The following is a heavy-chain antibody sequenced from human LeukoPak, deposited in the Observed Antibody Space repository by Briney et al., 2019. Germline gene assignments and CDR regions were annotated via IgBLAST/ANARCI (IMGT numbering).Heavy chain of an antibody. CDR2: IYFSGST. Sequence: SESLSLTCTVSGRSISSSSYYWVWIRQPPGRGLEWFGSIYFSGSTYYNPSPKSRVTISVDTSKNQFSLKLSSVTAADTAVYYCARHPWAYNWFDPWGQGTLVTAPS. D-gene: IGHD7-27*01. J-gene: IGHJ5*02. CDR3: ARHPWAYNWFDP. CDR1: GRSISSSSYY. V-gene: IGHV4-39*01.